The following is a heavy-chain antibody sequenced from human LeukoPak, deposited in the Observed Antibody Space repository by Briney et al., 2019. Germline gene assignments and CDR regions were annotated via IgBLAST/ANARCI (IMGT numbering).Heavy chain of an antibody. D-gene: IGHD1-7*01. CDR3: ARGRYNWNFAHYYYYGMDV. J-gene: IGHJ6*02. V-gene: IGHV4-59*12. CDR2: IYYSGST. Sequence: SETLSLTCTVSGGSISSYYWSWIRQPPGKGLEWIGYIYYSGSTNYNPSLKSRVTISVDTSKNQFSLKLSSVTAADTAVYYCARGRYNWNFAHYYYYGMDVWGQGTTVTVSS. CDR1: GGSISSYY.